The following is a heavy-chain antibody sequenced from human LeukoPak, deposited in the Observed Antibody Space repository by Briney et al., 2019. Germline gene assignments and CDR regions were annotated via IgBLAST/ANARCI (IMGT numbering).Heavy chain of an antibody. J-gene: IGHJ6*03. CDR1: GYSFTSYW. Sequence: GESLKISCKGSGYSFTSYWIGWVRQMPGKGLEWMGIIYPGDSDTRYSSSFQGQVTISADKSISTAYLQWSSLKASDTAMYCCARQRTTYYYYYYMDVWGKGTTVTVSS. CDR3: ARQRTTYYYYYYMDV. D-gene: IGHD4-17*01. V-gene: IGHV5-51*01. CDR2: IYPGDSDT.